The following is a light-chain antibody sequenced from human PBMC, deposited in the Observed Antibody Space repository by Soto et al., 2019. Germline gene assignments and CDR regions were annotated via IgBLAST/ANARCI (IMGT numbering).Light chain of an antibody. CDR1: QSVSRF. J-gene: IGKJ3*01. V-gene: IGKV3-11*01. CDR2: DAS. Sequence: EIVLTQSPATLSLSPGERATLSCRASQSVSRFLAWYQQKPGQAPRLLIYDASNRATGIPARFSGSGSGTDFNLTISSLEPEDFADYYCQQRGNWPPTFGPGTKVEIK. CDR3: QQRGNWPPT.